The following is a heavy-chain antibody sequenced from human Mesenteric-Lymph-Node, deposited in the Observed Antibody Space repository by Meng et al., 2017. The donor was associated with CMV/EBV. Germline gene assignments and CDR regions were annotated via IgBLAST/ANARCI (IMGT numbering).Heavy chain of an antibody. V-gene: IGHV3-7*01. J-gene: IGHJ4*02. CDR3: AKDNHRDTDYGDYVS. Sequence: GESLKISCRGSSITLSRSWMSWVRQAPGKGLEWVANIKEDGSETYYVDSVKGRFTISRDNSKNALYLQMNSLRAEDTAVYYCAKDNHRDTDYGDYVSWGQGTLVTVSS. CDR1: SITLSRSW. CDR2: IKEDGSET. D-gene: IGHD4-17*01.